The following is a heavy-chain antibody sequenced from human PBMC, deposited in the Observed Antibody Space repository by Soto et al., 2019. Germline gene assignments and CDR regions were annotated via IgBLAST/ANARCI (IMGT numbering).Heavy chain of an antibody. CDR2: TSNNGGVT. D-gene: IGHD2-8*02. CDR3: AKDSLLVYYFDS. V-gene: IGHV3-23*01. J-gene: IGHJ4*02. Sequence: GGSLRLSCAASGFTFSTYPMSWVRQAPGNGPEWVSATSNNGGVTYYAASVKGRFTISRDNSKSTFFLQMNSLRADDTALYYCAKDSLLVYYFDSWGQGTLITVSS. CDR1: GFTFSTYP.